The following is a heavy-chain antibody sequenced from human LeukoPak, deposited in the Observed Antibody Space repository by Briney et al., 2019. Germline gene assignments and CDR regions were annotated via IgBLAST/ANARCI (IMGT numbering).Heavy chain of an antibody. V-gene: IGHV3-11*04. CDR1: GLTFSDYY. CDR3: AVQITMIVVVPYFDY. J-gene: IGHJ4*02. CDR2: ISGTGTNI. Sequence: GGSLRLSCAASGLTFSDYYMTWIRQAPAKGLEWVSSISGTGTNIYSADSVRGRFTVSRDNARNSLFLHMNSLRAEDTAVYYCAVQITMIVVVPYFDYWGQGTLATVSS. D-gene: IGHD3-22*01.